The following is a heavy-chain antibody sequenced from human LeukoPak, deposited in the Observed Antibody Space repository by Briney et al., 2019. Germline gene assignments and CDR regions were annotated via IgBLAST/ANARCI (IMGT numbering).Heavy chain of an antibody. Sequence: SETLSLTCTVSGGSISSSRYYWDWIRQPPGQGLEWIGSIYYSGSTYYNPSLKSRVTISVDTSKNQFSLKLSSVTAADTAVYYCATCIAVAGRIDSWGQGTLVTVSS. CDR3: ATCIAVAGRIDS. CDR1: GGSISSSRYY. J-gene: IGHJ4*02. CDR2: IYYSGST. V-gene: IGHV4-39*01. D-gene: IGHD6-19*01.